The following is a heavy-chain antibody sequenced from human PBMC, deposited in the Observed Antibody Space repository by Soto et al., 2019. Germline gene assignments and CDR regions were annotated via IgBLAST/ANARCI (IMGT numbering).Heavy chain of an antibody. Sequence: GGSLRLSCAASGFTFSSYWMSWVRQAPGKGLEWVANIKQDGSEKYYVDSVKGRFTISRDNAKNSLYLQMNSLRAEDTAVYYCARDRHYYDSRNYFDYWGQGTLVTVYS. CDR3: ARDRHYYDSRNYFDY. CDR2: IKQDGSEK. V-gene: IGHV3-7*01. D-gene: IGHD3-22*01. CDR1: GFTFSSYW. J-gene: IGHJ4*02.